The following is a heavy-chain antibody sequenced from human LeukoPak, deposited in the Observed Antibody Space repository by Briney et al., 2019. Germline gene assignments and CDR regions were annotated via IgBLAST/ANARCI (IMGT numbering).Heavy chain of an antibody. J-gene: IGHJ4*02. CDR3: AKDQGSSFDY. V-gene: IGHV3-30*04. D-gene: IGHD6-13*01. Sequence: GGSLRLSCAASGFTFSSYAMHWVRQAPGKGLEWVAVISYDGSNKYYADSVKGRFTISRDNSKNTLYLQMNSLRAEDTAVYYCAKDQGSSFDYWGQGTLVTVSS. CDR2: ISYDGSNK. CDR1: GFTFSSYA.